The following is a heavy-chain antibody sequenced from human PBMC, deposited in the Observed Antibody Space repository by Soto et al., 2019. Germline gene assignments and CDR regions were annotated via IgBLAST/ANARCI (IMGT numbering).Heavy chain of an antibody. CDR3: ARRGTLSGRDAFDV. V-gene: IGHV5-51*01. D-gene: IGHD5-12*01. J-gene: IGHJ3*01. CDR2: VYVSDSET. Sequence: GESLKISCRGSGYYSSSYWIAWVRQMSGKGLEWVGSVYVSDSETKYSPSFQGQVTISADKNTNTAYLYWSSLKASDTASYFCARRGTLSGRDAFDVWGEGTMVTVSS. CDR1: GYYSSSYW.